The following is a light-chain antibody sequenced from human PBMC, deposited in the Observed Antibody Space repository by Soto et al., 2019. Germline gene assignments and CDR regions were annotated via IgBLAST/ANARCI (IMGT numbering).Light chain of an antibody. Sequence: QSVLTQPASVSGSPGQSIAISCXGTSSDVGGYNYVSWYQQYQGKAPKLMIYDVSNRPSGVSNRFSGSKSGNTASLTISGLQAEDEADYYCSSYTSNNTLLFGIGTKVTVL. J-gene: IGLJ1*01. CDR2: DVS. CDR3: SSYTSNNTLL. V-gene: IGLV2-14*03. CDR1: SSDVGGYNY.